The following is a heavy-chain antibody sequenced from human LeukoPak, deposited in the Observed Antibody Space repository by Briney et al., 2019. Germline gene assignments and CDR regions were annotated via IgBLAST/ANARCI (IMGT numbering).Heavy chain of an antibody. V-gene: IGHV4-61*01. Sequence: SETLSLTCTVSGASVSSGSYYWSWIRQPPGKGLEWIGYIYYSGSTNYNPSLKSRVTISVDTSKNQFSRKLSSVTAADTAVYYCARGSRGYSYGWGQGTLVTVSS. CDR1: GASVSSGSYY. CDR2: IYYSGST. D-gene: IGHD5-18*01. CDR3: ARGSRGYSYG. J-gene: IGHJ4*02.